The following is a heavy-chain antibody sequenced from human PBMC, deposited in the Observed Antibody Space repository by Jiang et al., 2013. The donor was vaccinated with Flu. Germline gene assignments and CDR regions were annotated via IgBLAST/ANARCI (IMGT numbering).Heavy chain of an antibody. CDR2: IYYSGST. V-gene: IGHV4-39*01. CDR3: ARRPSDELTPFDY. CDR1: GGSISSSSYY. Sequence: LLKPSETLSLTCTVSGGSISSSSYYWGWIRQPPGKGLEWIGSIYYSGSTYYNPSLKSRVTISVDTSKNQFSLKLSSVTAADTAVYYCARRPSDELTPFDYWGQGTLVTVSS. D-gene: IGHD3-10*01. J-gene: IGHJ4*02.